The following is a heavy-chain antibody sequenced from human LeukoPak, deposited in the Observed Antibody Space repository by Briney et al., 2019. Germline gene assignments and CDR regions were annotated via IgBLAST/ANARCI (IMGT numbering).Heavy chain of an antibody. V-gene: IGHV4-34*01. Sequence: SETLSLTCAVYGGSCSGYYWSWIRQPPGKGLEWIGEINHSGSTNYNPSLKSRVTISADTSKNQFSLKLSSVTAADTAVYYCARNTSGPDYWGQGTLVTVSS. J-gene: IGHJ4*02. D-gene: IGHD6-19*01. CDR1: GGSCSGYY. CDR3: ARNTSGPDY. CDR2: INHSGST.